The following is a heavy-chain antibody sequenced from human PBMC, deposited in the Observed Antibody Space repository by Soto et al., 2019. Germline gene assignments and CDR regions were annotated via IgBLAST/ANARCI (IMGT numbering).Heavy chain of an antibody. CDR1: GYTFTSYA. V-gene: IGHV1-3*01. Sequence: ASVKVSCKASGYTFTSYAMHWVRQAPGQRLEWMGWINAGNGNTKYSKKFQGRVTITRYKSASTAYMELSSLRSEDTAVYYCARLASLGAPTDDYWGQGTLVIVSS. CDR3: ARLASLGAPTDDY. CDR2: INAGNGNT. J-gene: IGHJ4*02. D-gene: IGHD3-16*01.